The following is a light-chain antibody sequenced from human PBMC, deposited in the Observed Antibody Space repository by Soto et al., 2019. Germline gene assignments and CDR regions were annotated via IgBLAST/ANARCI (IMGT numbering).Light chain of an antibody. V-gene: IGKV3-20*01. CDR3: QRYGTSPLA. Sequence: EILLTQSPGTLSLSPGERATLSCRASQSVSSNYLAWYQQKPGQAPRLLIYGASSRATGIPDRFSGSGSGKDFTLTISRREPEDFAVYYCQRYGTSPLAFGGGTKVEIK. J-gene: IGKJ4*01. CDR1: QSVSSNY. CDR2: GAS.